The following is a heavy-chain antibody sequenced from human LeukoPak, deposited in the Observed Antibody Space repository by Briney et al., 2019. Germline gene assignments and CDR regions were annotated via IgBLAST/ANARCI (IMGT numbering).Heavy chain of an antibody. V-gene: IGHV1-69*05. CDR1: GGTFSSYA. CDR2: TIPIFGTA. J-gene: IGHJ5*02. Sequence: SVKVSCKASGGTFSSYAISWVRQAPGQGLEWMGGTIPIFGTANYAQKFQGRVTITTDESTSTAYMELSSLRSEDTAVYYCARVPGIAPPQRGFDPWGQGTLVTVSS. D-gene: IGHD6-13*01. CDR3: ARVPGIAPPQRGFDP.